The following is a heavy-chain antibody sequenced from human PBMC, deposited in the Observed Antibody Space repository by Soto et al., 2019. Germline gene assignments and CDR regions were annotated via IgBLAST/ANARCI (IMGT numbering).Heavy chain of an antibody. D-gene: IGHD2-15*01. CDR3: ARHRPQEDGNKKGFDY. CDR2: ISAYNGNT. Sequence: GASVKVSCKASGYTFTSYGISWVRQAPGQGLEWMGWISAYNGNTNYAQKLQGRVTMTTDTSTSTAYMELRSLRSDDTALYYCARHRPQEDGNKKGFDYWGQGTLVTVSS. J-gene: IGHJ4*02. V-gene: IGHV1-18*01. CDR1: GYTFTSYG.